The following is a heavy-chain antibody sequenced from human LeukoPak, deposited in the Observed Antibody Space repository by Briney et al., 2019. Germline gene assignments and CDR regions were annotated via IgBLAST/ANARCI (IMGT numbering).Heavy chain of an antibody. CDR3: ARAPSEIGGYYPEYFRH. CDR1: GFTFSTYW. CDR2: IKSDGST. Sequence: GSLRLSCAASGFTFSTYWMHWVRQAPGKGLVWVSRIKSDGSTNYADSVKGRFTISRDNAKNTVSLQMNSLRPEDTGVYYCARAPSEIGGYYPEYFRHWGQGTLVAVSS. V-gene: IGHV3-74*01. J-gene: IGHJ1*01. D-gene: IGHD3-22*01.